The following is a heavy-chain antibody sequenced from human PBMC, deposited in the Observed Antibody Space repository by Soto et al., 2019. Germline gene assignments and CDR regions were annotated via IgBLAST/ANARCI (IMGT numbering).Heavy chain of an antibody. D-gene: IGHD6-19*01. Sequence: NPSETLSLTCTVSGGSISSYYWSWIRQPPGKGLEWIGYIYYSGSTNYNPSLKSRVTISVDTSKNQFSLKLSSVTAADTAVYYCATSRGYYSSGWHPNYYYYGMDVWGQGTTVTVSS. CDR3: ATSRGYYSSGWHPNYYYYGMDV. CDR1: GGSISSYY. J-gene: IGHJ6*02. CDR2: IYYSGST. V-gene: IGHV4-59*01.